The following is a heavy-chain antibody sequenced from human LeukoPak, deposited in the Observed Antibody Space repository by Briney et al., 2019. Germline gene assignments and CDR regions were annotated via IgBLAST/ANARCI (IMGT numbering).Heavy chain of an antibody. Sequence: GGSLRLSCAASGFTFSDNSMNWVRQAPGKGLEWLSYISSSSTMYYADSVKGRFTVSRDNAKNSLYLQMNSLRAEDTAVYYCAGRVGVTWVEYWDQGTLVTVSS. CDR1: GFTFSDNS. CDR3: AGRVGVTWVEY. CDR2: ISSSSTM. V-gene: IGHV3-69-1*01. J-gene: IGHJ4*02. D-gene: IGHD1-26*01.